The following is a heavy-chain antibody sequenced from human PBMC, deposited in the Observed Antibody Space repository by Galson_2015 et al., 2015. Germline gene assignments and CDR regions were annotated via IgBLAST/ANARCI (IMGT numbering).Heavy chain of an antibody. Sequence: SLRLSCAASGFTFSSYSMNWVRQAPGKGLEWVSSISSSSSYIYYADSVKGRFTISRDNAKNSLYLQMNSLRAEDTAVYYCARGVVVVAATGYYFDYWGQGTLVTVSS. V-gene: IGHV3-21*01. CDR2: ISSSSSYI. CDR3: ARGVVVVAATGYYFDY. D-gene: IGHD2-15*01. CDR1: GFTFSSYS. J-gene: IGHJ4*02.